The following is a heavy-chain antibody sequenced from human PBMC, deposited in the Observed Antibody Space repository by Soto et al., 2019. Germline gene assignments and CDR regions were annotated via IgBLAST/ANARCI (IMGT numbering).Heavy chain of an antibody. CDR2: ISAYNGNT. CDR3: AGHYEYGDYMGPFDY. D-gene: IGHD4-17*01. V-gene: IGHV1-18*01. Sequence: ASVKVSCKASGYTFTSYGISWVRQAPGQGLEWMGWISAYNGNTNYAQKLQGRVTMTTDTSTSTAYMELRSLRSDDTAVYYCAGHYEYGDYMGPFDYWGQGTLVTVSS. CDR1: GYTFTSYG. J-gene: IGHJ4*02.